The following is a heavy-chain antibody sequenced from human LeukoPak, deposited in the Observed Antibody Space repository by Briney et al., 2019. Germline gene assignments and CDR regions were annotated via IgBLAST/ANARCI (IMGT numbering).Heavy chain of an antibody. CDR3: ARDGRGIYGSGTLGL. CDR2: TNPNSGGT. D-gene: IGHD3-10*01. V-gene: IGHV1-2*02. Sequence: ASVKVSCKASGYTFTGYYMHWVRQAPGQGLEWKGWTNPNSGGTNYAQKFQGRVTMTRDTSISTAYMELSRLRSDDTAVYYCARDGRGIYGSGTLGLWGQGTLVTVSS. J-gene: IGHJ5*02. CDR1: GYTFTGYY.